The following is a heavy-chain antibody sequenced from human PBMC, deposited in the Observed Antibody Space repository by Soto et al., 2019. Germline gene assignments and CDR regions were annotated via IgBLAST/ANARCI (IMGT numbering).Heavy chain of an antibody. D-gene: IGHD5-12*01. CDR3: DTGGGHLGLDY. Sequence: EVQLVESGGGLLKPGGSLRLSCAGSGFTFSNAWLNWVRQAPVKGLEWVGRIKSKTVGGTTDYAAPVKGRVTISRDDSKNTLYLQMNSLITEDTAVYYCDTGGGHLGLDYWGQGTLVTVSS. CDR1: GFTFSNAW. J-gene: IGHJ4*02. CDR2: IKSKTVGGTT. V-gene: IGHV3-15*07.